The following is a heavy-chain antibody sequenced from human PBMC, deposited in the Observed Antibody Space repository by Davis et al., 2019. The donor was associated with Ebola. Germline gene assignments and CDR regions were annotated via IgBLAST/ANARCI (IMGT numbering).Heavy chain of an antibody. J-gene: IGHJ3*02. CDR3: VKEASLGWNGDAFDI. CDR2: INWNSGRI. Sequence: GGSLRLSCATSGFTFEDHAMHWVRQAPGKGLEWVSGINWNSGRIGYEDSVKGRFTISRDNAKNSLYLQMNSLRVEDTALYYCVKEASLGWNGDAFDIWGQGTMVTVSS. CDR1: GFTFEDHA. V-gene: IGHV3-9*01. D-gene: IGHD1-1*01.